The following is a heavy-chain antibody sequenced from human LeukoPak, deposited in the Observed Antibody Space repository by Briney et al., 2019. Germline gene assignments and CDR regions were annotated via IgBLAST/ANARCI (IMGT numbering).Heavy chain of an antibody. V-gene: IGHV4-34*01. CDR3: TRGGGSGWYLDY. Sequence: PSETLSLTCAVYGESFSGYYWSWIRQPPGKGLEWIGEINHSGSINYNPSLKSRVTISVDTSKNQFSLKLSSVTAADTAMYYCTRGGGSGWYLDYWGQGALVTVSS. CDR2: INHSGSI. D-gene: IGHD6-19*01. J-gene: IGHJ4*02. CDR1: GESFSGYY.